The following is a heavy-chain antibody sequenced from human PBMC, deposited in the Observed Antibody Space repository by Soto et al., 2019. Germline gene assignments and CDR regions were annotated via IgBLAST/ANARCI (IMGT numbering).Heavy chain of an antibody. Sequence: SEPLSLTCTVSGGSISSGGYYWSWIRQHPGKGLEWIGYIYYSGSTNYNPSLTSRVTISVDTSKNQFSLKLSSVTAADTAVYYCARMTYYDSRIYYPAPLMAYWGKGALDPVTS. V-gene: IGHV4-61*08. D-gene: IGHD3-22*01. CDR3: ARMTYYDSRIYYPAPLMAY. CDR1: GGSISSGGYY. CDR2: IYYSGST. J-gene: IGHJ4*02.